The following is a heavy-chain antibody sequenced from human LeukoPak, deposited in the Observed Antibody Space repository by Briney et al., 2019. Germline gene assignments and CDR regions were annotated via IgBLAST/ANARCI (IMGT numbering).Heavy chain of an antibody. CDR1: GFTFSSYA. V-gene: IGHV3-23*01. D-gene: IGHD4-17*01. Sequence: GGSQRLSCAASGFTFSSYAMSWVRQAPGKGLEWVSVISGSGGSTYYADSVKGRFTISGDNSKNTLYLQMNSLRAEDTALYHCARDQGSYGDYTERTYWYFDLWGRGTLVTVSS. J-gene: IGHJ2*01. CDR3: ARDQGSYGDYTERTYWYFDL. CDR2: ISGSGGST.